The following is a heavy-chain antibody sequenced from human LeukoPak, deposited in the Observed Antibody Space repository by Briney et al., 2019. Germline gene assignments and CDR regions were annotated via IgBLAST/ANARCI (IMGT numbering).Heavy chain of an antibody. CDR2: IIPIFGTA. J-gene: IGHJ3*02. Sequence: SVKVSCKASGGTFSSYAIGWVRQAPGQGLEWMGGIIPIFGTANYAQKFQGRVTITADESTSTAYMELSSLRSEDTAVYYCAEGSWSGFGPNAFDIWGQGTMVTVSS. V-gene: IGHV1-69*13. D-gene: IGHD3-3*01. CDR3: AEGSWSGFGPNAFDI. CDR1: GGTFSSYA.